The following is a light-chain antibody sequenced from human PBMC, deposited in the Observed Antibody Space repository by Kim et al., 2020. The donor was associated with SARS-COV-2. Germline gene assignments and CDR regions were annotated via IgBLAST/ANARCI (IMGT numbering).Light chain of an antibody. Sequence: EIVLTQSPGTLSLSPGERATLSCRASQSVRSSYLAWYQQKPGQAPRLLIYGASSRATDIPDRFSGSGSGTDFTLTINRLEPEDFAVYYCQQYDNSIFTFGPGTKVDIK. CDR2: GAS. V-gene: IGKV3-20*01. CDR1: QSVRSSY. CDR3: QQYDNSIFT. J-gene: IGKJ3*01.